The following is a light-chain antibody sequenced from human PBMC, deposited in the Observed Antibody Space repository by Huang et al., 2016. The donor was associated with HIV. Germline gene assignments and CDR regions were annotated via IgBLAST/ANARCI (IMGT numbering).Light chain of an antibody. J-gene: IGKJ1*01. Sequence: DIVMTQSPDSLAVSPGERATINCKSSQSVLYSLNKKNYLAWFQPKPGRPPKLLNYWSTTREAGVPDRFSGSGSGTDFNLTINNLQAEDVAVYFCLQYYSVPQTFGHGTKVEIK. CDR3: LQYYSVPQT. V-gene: IGKV4-1*01. CDR1: QSVLYSLNKKNY. CDR2: WST.